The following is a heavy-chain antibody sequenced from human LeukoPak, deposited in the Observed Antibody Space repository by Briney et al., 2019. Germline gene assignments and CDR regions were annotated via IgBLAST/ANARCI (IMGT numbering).Heavy chain of an antibody. CDR3: ARVNSSLLPYDY. Sequence: GGSLRLSCAASGFTFSSYSMNWVRQAPGKGLEWVLSISSSSTYIYYADSVKGRFTISRDNAKNSLYLQMNSLRAEDTAVYYCARVNSSLLPYDYWGQGTLVTVSS. CDR2: ISSSSTYI. D-gene: IGHD6-13*01. CDR1: GFTFSSYS. V-gene: IGHV3-21*01. J-gene: IGHJ4*02.